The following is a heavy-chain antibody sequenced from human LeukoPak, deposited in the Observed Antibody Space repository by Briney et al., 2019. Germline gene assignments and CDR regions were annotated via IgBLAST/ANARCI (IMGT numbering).Heavy chain of an antibody. CDR1: GFTFDDYA. J-gene: IGHJ4*02. CDR3: AKALGRYYYDSSGYSDY. Sequence: GGSLRLSCAASGFTFDDYAMHWVRQAPGKGLEWVSGISWNSGSIVYADSVKGRFTISRDNAKNSLYLQMNSLRAEDTALYYCAKALGRYYYDSSGYSDYWGQGTLVTVSS. D-gene: IGHD3-22*01. V-gene: IGHV3-9*01. CDR2: ISWNSGSI.